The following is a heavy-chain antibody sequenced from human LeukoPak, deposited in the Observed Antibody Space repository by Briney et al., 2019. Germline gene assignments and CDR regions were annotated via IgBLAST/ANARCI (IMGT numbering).Heavy chain of an antibody. Sequence: NPSETLSLTCTVSGGSISSSSYYWGWIRQPPGKGLEWIGTIYYSGSTYYNPSLKSRVTISVDTSKNQFSLKLSSVTAADTAVYYCARQGSGNYLSPVNYWGQGTLVTVSS. CDR3: ARQGSGNYLSPVNY. CDR2: IYYSGST. CDR1: GGSISSSSYY. V-gene: IGHV4-39*01. D-gene: IGHD1-26*01. J-gene: IGHJ4*02.